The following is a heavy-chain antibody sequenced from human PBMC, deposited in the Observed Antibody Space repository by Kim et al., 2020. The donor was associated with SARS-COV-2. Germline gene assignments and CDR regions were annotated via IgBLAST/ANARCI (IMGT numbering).Heavy chain of an antibody. V-gene: IGHV4-31*03. CDR1: GGSISSGGYY. CDR3: ARGITIFGVVTNGMDV. Sequence: SETLCLTCTVSGGSISSGGYYWSWIRQHPGKGLEWIGYIYYSGSTYYNPSLKSRVTISVDTSKNQFSLKLSSVTAADTAVYYCARGITIFGVVTNGMDVWGQGTTVTVSS. J-gene: IGHJ6*02. D-gene: IGHD3-3*01. CDR2: IYYSGST.